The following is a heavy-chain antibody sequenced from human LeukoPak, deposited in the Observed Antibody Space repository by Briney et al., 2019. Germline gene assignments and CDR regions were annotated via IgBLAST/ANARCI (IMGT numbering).Heavy chain of an antibody. Sequence: SETLSLTCTVSGGSISSGGYYWSWIRQPPGKGLEWIGYISYSGSTNYNPSLKSRVTISVDTSKNQFSLKLSSVTAADTAVYYCARDRAWDDGYNSRYFQHWGQGTLVTVSS. CDR3: ARDRAWDDGYNSRYFQH. J-gene: IGHJ1*01. CDR1: GGSISSGGYY. V-gene: IGHV4-61*08. CDR2: ISYSGST. D-gene: IGHD5-24*01.